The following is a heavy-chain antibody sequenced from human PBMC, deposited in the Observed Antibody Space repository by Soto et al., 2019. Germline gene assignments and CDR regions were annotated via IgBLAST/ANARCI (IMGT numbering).Heavy chain of an antibody. J-gene: IGHJ4*02. CDR3: ARGVAGSGFDL. D-gene: IGHD6-19*01. V-gene: IGHV6-1*01. Sequence: QTLSLTCAISGDSVSSNTAAWNWIRSSPSRGLEWLGRTYYRSNWRHDYAVSVKSRITDNPDTSNNHFSLQLNSVTPDDTAVYYCARGVAGSGFDLWGQGTLVTVSS. CDR1: GDSVSSNTAA. CDR2: TYYRSNWRH.